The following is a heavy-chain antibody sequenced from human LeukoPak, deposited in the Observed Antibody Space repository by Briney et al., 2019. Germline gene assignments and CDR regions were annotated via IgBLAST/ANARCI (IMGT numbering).Heavy chain of an antibody. CDR3: AREYSGDYGLDY. V-gene: IGHV3-74*01. J-gene: IGHJ4*02. CDR2: INRDGSST. Sequence: GRSLRLSCAASGFTFSSYWMHWVRQAPGKGLVWVSRINRDGSSTNYADSVKFTISRDQAKTTLYLQMSSLRVQDTAVYYCAREYSGDYGLDYWGQGTLVTVSS. CDR1: GFTFSSYW. D-gene: IGHD4-17*01.